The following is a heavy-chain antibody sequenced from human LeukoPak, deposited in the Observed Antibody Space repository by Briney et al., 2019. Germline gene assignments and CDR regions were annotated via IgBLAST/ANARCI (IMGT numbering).Heavy chain of an antibody. CDR2: ISWNSGSI. V-gene: IGHV3-9*01. CDR3: AKDIRATAMVSYFDY. CDR1: GFTFDDYA. J-gene: IGHJ4*02. D-gene: IGHD5-18*01. Sequence: PGRSLRLSCAASGFTFDDYAMPWVRQAPGKGLEWVSGISWNSGSIGYADSVKGRFTISRDNAKNSLYLQVNSLRAEDTALYYCAKDIRATAMVSYFDYRGQGTLVTVSS.